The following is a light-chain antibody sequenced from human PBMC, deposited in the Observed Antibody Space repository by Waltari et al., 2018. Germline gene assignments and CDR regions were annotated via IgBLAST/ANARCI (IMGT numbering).Light chain of an antibody. Sequence: SSELTQDPAVSVALGQIVRIKSKGDSLRSHHASWYQQKPGQAPVLVIYGKNNRPSGIPDRFSGSSSGNTASLTITGAQAEDEADYYCNSRDSSGNPLYVFGTGTKVTVL. CDR2: GKN. CDR3: NSRDSSGNPLYV. CDR1: SLRSHH. J-gene: IGLJ1*01. V-gene: IGLV3-19*01.